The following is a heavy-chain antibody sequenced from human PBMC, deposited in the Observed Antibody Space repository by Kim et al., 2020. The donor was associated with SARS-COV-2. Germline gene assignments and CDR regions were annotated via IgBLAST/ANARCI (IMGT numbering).Heavy chain of an antibody. V-gene: IGHV1-18*01. D-gene: IGHD3-9*01. CDR3: ARDIPPSYYDILTGYSYYYGMDV. CDR1: GYTFTSYG. J-gene: IGHJ6*02. CDR2: ISAYNGNT. Sequence: ASVKVSCKASGYTFTSYGISWVRQAPGQGLEWMGWISAYNGNTNYAQKLQGRVTMTTDTSTSTAYMELRSLRSDDTAVYYCARDIPPSYYDILTGYSYYYGMDVWGQGTTVTVSS.